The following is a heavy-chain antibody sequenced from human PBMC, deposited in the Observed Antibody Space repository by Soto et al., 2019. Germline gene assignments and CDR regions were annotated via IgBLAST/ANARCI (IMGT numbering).Heavy chain of an antibody. J-gene: IGHJ3*02. Sequence: QVQLQESGPGLVKPSQTLSLTCTVSGGSISSGDYYWSWIRQPPGKGLEWIGYIYYSGSTYYNPSLKSRGTISVDTSRNQFSLKLSSVTAADTAVYYCAEYSGVLEFFDIWGQGTMVTVSS. D-gene: IGHD5-12*01. CDR2: IYYSGST. CDR3: AEYSGVLEFFDI. CDR1: GGSISSGDYY. V-gene: IGHV4-30-4*01.